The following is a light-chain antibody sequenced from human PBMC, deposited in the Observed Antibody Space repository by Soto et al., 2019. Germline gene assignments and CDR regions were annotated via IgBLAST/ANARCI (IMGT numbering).Light chain of an antibody. Sequence: EIMLKRSIRTLYLYPWERATLSCRAILSGPTYLAWYQQKPGQAPRLLIYDASNRATGIPARFSGSGSGTDFTFTISSLEPEDFEVYYCQQRSNWPPLISFGQGTRLEIK. V-gene: IGKV3-11*01. J-gene: IGKJ5*01. CDR3: QQRSNWPPLIS. CDR2: DAS. CDR1: LSGPTY.